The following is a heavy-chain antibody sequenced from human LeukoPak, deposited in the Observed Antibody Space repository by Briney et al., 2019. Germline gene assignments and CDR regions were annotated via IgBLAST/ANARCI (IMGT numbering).Heavy chain of an antibody. D-gene: IGHD3-22*01. V-gene: IGHV3-30*02. Sequence: GGSLRLSCAASGFTFSSYSMNWVRQAPGKGLEWVAFIRYDGSNKYYANSVKGRFTVSRDNAKNTLYLQMNSLRAEDTAVYYCARRVSGYYDSSGYLNWFDPWGQGTLVTVSS. CDR3: ARRVSGYYDSSGYLNWFDP. J-gene: IGHJ5*02. CDR1: GFTFSSYS. CDR2: IRYDGSNK.